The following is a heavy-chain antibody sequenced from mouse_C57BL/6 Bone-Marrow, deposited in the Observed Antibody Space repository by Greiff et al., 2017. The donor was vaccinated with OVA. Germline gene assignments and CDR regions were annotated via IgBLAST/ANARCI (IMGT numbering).Heavy chain of an antibody. Sequence: EVQVVESGTVLARPGASVKMSCKTSGYTFTSYWMHWVKQRPGQGLEWIGAIYPGNSDTSYNQKFKGKAKLTAVTSASTAYMELSSLTNEDSAVYYGTEANYDGYHPTVFAYWGQGTPVTVSA. CDR2: IYPGNSDT. V-gene: IGHV1-5*01. D-gene: IGHD2-3*01. CDR1: GYTFTSYW. J-gene: IGHJ3*01. CDR3: TEANYDGYHPTVFAY.